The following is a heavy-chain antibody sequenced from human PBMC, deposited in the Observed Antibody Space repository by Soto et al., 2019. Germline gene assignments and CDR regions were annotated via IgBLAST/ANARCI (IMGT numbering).Heavy chain of an antibody. V-gene: IGHV1-69*12. Sequence: QVQLVQSGAEVKKPGSSVKVSCKASGGTSSSYAISWVRQAPGQGLEWMGGIIPIFGTANYAQKFQGRVTITADESTSTAYMELSSLRSEDTAVYYCARGSDYDSSGYYYSWFDPWGQGTLVTVSS. CDR2: IIPIFGTA. CDR1: GGTSSSYA. J-gene: IGHJ5*02. D-gene: IGHD3-22*01. CDR3: ARGSDYDSSGYYYSWFDP.